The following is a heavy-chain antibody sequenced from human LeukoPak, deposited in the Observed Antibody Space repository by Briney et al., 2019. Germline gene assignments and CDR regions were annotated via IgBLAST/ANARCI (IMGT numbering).Heavy chain of an antibody. V-gene: IGHV3-15*01. J-gene: IGHJ4*02. Sequence: AGGSLRLSCAASGFTFSSYAMSWVRQAPGKGLEWVGRIKSKTDGGTTDYAAPVKGRFTISRDDSKNTLYLQMNSLKTEDTAVYYCTTDRDDSSGYLDYWGQGTLVTVSS. CDR2: IKSKTDGGTT. CDR3: TTDRDDSSGYLDY. D-gene: IGHD3-22*01. CDR1: GFTFSSYA.